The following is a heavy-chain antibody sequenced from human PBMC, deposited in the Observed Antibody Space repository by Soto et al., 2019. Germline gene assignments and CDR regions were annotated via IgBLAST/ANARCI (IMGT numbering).Heavy chain of an antibody. V-gene: IGHV3-74*01. CDR2: IHSDGSST. J-gene: IGHJ3*01. Sequence: EVPLLESGGGLVQPGESLRLSCAASGFTFSYYWMHWVRQAPGMGLVWVSRIHSDGSSTTYADSVKGRFTISRDNARNTLYVQMNSLRAEDTAVYYCARGDRGAFDLWGQGTVLTVSS. D-gene: IGHD1-26*01. CDR1: GFTFSYYW. CDR3: ARGDRGAFDL.